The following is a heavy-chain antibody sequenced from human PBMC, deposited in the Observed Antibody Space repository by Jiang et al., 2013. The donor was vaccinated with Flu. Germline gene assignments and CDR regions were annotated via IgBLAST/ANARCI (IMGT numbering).Heavy chain of an antibody. J-gene: IGHJ6*02. Sequence: GAEVKKPGSSVKVSCKASGGTFSSYTISWVRQAPGQGLEWMGWMNPNSGNTGYAQKFQGRVTMTRNTSISTAYMELSSLRSEDTAVYYCARLMVLGGNSEGHYYYGMDVWGQGTTVTVSS. D-gene: IGHD4-23*01. CDR3: ARLMVLGGNSEGHYYYGMDV. V-gene: IGHV1-8*02. CDR1: GGTFSSYT. CDR2: MNPNSGNT.